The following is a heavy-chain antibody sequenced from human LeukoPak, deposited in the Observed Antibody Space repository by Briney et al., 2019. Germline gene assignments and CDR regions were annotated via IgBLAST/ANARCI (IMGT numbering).Heavy chain of an antibody. Sequence: GGSLRLSCAASGFTVSSNYMSWVRQAPGKGLEWVSVIYSGGNTYYADSVKGRFTISRDNSKNTLYLQMNSLRAEDTAVYYCAGARLRVYDSSGYYYVGDYYFDYWGQGTLVTVSS. D-gene: IGHD3-22*01. CDR2: IYSGGNT. V-gene: IGHV3-53*01. CDR1: GFTVSSNY. J-gene: IGHJ4*02. CDR3: AGARLRVYDSSGYYYVGDYYFDY.